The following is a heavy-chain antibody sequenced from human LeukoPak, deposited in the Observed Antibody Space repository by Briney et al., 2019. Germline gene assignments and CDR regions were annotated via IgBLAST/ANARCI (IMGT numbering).Heavy chain of an antibody. CDR2: IYYSGST. J-gene: IGHJ5*02. CDR1: GGSISSYY. V-gene: IGHV4-59*01. D-gene: IGHD2-15*01. Sequence: PSETLSLTCTVAGGSISSYYWSWIRHPPGKGLEWIGYIYYSGSTNYNPSLKSRVTISVDTSKNQFSLKLSSVTAADTAVYYCARGAPCSGGSCYSDWFDPWGQGTLVTVSS. CDR3: ARGAPCSGGSCYSDWFDP.